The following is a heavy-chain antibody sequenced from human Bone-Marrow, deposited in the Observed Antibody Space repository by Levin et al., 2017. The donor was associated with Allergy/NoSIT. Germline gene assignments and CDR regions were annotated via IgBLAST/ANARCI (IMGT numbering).Heavy chain of an antibody. V-gene: IGHV3-23*01. D-gene: IGHD2-8*01. J-gene: IGHJ4*02. CDR1: GFTFSSYA. CDR2: ISGSGGST. CDR3: AKVPMVYAESYFDY. Sequence: GESLKISCAASGFTFSSYAMSWVRQAPGKGLEWVSAISGSGGSTYYADSVKGRFTISRDNSKNTLYLQMNSLRAEDTAVYYCAKVPMVYAESYFDYWGQGTLVTVSS.